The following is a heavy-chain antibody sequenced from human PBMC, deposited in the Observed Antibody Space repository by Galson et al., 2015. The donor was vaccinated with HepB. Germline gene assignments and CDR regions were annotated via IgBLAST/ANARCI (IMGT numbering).Heavy chain of an antibody. Sequence: SLRLSCAASGFTFSDYYMSWIRQAPGKGLEWVSYISSSSSYTNYADSVKGRFTISRDNAKNSLYLQMNSLRAEDTAVYYCARPRDYYDSSGLDYWGQGTLVTVSS. J-gene: IGHJ4*02. CDR3: ARPRDYYDSSGLDY. V-gene: IGHV3-11*03. D-gene: IGHD3-22*01. CDR1: GFTFSDYY. CDR2: ISSSSSYT.